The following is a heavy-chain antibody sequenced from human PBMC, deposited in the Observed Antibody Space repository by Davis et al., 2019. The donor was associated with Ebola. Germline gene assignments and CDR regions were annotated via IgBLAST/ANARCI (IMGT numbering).Heavy chain of an antibody. CDR2: ISYDGSNK. Sequence: GESLKISCAASGFTFSSYSMNWVRQAPGKGLEWVAVISYDGSNKYYADSVKGRFTISRDNSKNTLYLQMNSLRAEDTAVYYCAKGDRMDVWGQGTTVTVSS. V-gene: IGHV3-30*18. CDR3: AKGDRMDV. CDR1: GFTFSSYS. J-gene: IGHJ6*02.